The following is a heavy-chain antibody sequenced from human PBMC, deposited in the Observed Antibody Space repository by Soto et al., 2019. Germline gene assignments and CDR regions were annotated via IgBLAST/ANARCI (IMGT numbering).Heavy chain of an antibody. D-gene: IGHD3-9*01. CDR2: IYYSGST. CDR3: ARHPLIVLRYFDWLPRFDP. CDR1: GGSISSSSYY. J-gene: IGHJ5*02. V-gene: IGHV4-39*01. Sequence: SETLSLTCTVSGGSISSSSYYWGWIRQPPGKGLEWIGSIYYSGSTYYNPSLKSRVTISVDTSKNQFSLKLSSVTAADTAVYYCARHPLIVLRYFDWLPRFDPWGQGTLVTVSS.